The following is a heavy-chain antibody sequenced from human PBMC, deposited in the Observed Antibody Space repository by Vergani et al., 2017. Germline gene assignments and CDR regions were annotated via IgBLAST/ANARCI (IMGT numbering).Heavy chain of an antibody. V-gene: IGHV3-30*02. D-gene: IGHD3-10*01. CDR3: AKEGPTYYYGSRQNWFDP. CDR2: IRYDGSNK. Sequence: QVQLVESGGGVVQPGGSLRLSCAASGFTFSSYGMHWVRQAPGKGLEWVAFIRYDGSNKYYADSVKGRFTISRDNSKNTLYLQMNSLRAEDTAVYYCAKEGPTYYYGSRQNWFDPWGQGTLVTVSS. J-gene: IGHJ5*02. CDR1: GFTFSSYG.